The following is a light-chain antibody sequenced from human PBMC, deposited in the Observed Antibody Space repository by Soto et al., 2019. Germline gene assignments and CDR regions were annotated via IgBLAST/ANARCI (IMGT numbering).Light chain of an antibody. CDR3: QQYDSWPLT. J-gene: IGKJ4*01. Sequence: EIVLTQSPGTLSLSPGERATLSCRASQSVSSSYLAWYLQKPGQAPRLLIYDISNRASVIPARFSGSGSGTEFTLTISSLQSGDSAVYYCQQYDSWPLTFGGGTKVEIK. CDR1: QSVSSSY. CDR2: DIS. V-gene: IGKV3-20*01.